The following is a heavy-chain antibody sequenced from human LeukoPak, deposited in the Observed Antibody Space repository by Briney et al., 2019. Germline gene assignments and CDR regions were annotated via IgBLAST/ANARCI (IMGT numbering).Heavy chain of an antibody. J-gene: IGHJ4*02. Sequence: GGSLRLSCAASGFTFSSYSMNWVRQAPGKGLEWVSSISSSSSYIYYVDSVKGRFTISRDNAKNSLYLQMNSLRAEDTAVYYCARGSPWEGVRGVNHFDYWGQGTLVTVSS. CDR3: ARGSPWEGVRGVNHFDY. CDR2: ISSSSSYI. D-gene: IGHD3-10*01. CDR1: GFTFSSYS. V-gene: IGHV3-21*01.